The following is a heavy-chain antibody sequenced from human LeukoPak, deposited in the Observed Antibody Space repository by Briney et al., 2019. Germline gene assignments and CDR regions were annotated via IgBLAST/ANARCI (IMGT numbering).Heavy chain of an antibody. D-gene: IGHD3-3*01. Sequence: SETLSLTCAVYGGSFSGYYWSWIRQPPGKGLEWIGEINHSGSTNYNPSLKSRVTISVDTSKNQFSLKLSSVTAADSAVYYCARTYGFWSGYWVDYWGQGTLVTVSS. CDR3: ARTYGFWSGYWVDY. CDR2: INHSGST. J-gene: IGHJ4*02. CDR1: GGSFSGYY. V-gene: IGHV4-34*01.